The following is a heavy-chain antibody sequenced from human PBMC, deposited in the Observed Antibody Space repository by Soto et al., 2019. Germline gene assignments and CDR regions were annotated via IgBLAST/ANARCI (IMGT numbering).Heavy chain of an antibody. CDR2: IIPILGIA. V-gene: IGHV1-69*04. Sequence: SVKVSCKASGGTFSSYTISWVRQAPGQGLEWMGRIIPILGIANYAQKFQGKVTITADKSTSTAYMELSSLRSEDTAVYYCARDYDYIWGSYRYYYFDYWGQGTPVTVSS. J-gene: IGHJ4*02. CDR3: ARDYDYIWGSYRYYYFDY. CDR1: GGTFSSYT. D-gene: IGHD3-16*02.